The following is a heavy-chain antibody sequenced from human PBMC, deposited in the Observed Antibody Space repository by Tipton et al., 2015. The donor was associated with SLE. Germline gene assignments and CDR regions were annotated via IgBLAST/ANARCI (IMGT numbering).Heavy chain of an antibody. D-gene: IGHD4-11*01. CDR2: VCNSVST. Sequence: TLSLTCTVSGASVSSFCWNWIRQSPGKGLEWIACVCNSVSTNYDPSLKSRGTISVDTSKNHFSLRLSSLTAADTAVYYCARGPDYSNYYFYRMDVWGQGTTVTVSS. CDR3: ARGPDYSNYYFYRMDV. J-gene: IGHJ6*02. V-gene: IGHV4-59*02. CDR1: GASVSSFC.